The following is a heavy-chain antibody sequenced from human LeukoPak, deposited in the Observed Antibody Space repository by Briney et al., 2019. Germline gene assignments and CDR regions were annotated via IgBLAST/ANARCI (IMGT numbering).Heavy chain of an antibody. CDR2: MYYSGTT. Sequence: SETLSLTCTVSGASVSSSCYYWGWIRQPPGKGLGWIGAMYYSGTTYYNPSLKSRVTISLDTSKNQFSLKLSSVTAADTAMYYCATSHTCNYRPYIDSWGQGTLVSVSS. CDR1: GASVSSSCYY. J-gene: IGHJ4*02. D-gene: IGHD1-7*01. CDR3: ATSHTCNYRPYIDS. V-gene: IGHV4-39*07.